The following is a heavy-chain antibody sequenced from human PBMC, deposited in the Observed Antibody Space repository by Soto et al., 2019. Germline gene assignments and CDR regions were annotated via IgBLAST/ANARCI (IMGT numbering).Heavy chain of an antibody. CDR3: AKGPEYDILTGCDY. CDR2: ISGGAGST. J-gene: IGHJ4*02. Sequence: EVQLLESGGGFVQPGESLRLSCVASGFTFSLSAMSWVRQAPGRGLEWVSSISGGAGSTEYTDSVKGRFTISRDNSKDTVHLQMNSLRAEDTAVYYCAKGPEYDILTGCDYWGQGALVTVSS. D-gene: IGHD3-9*01. CDR1: GFTFSLSA. V-gene: IGHV3-23*01.